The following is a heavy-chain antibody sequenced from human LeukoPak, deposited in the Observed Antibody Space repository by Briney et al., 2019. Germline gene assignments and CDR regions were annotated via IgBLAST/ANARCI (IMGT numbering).Heavy chain of an antibody. CDR1: GFTFSSYA. CDR3: ARGYTSGWYYFDY. D-gene: IGHD6-19*01. J-gene: IGHJ4*02. V-gene: IGHV3-23*01. Sequence: TGGSLRLSCAASGFTFSSYAMTWVRQAPGKGLEWVSAISGSGSNTYYADSVKGRFTISRDNSKSTLYLQMNSLRAEDTAVYYCARGYTSGWYYFDYWGQGTLVTVSS. CDR2: ISGSGSNT.